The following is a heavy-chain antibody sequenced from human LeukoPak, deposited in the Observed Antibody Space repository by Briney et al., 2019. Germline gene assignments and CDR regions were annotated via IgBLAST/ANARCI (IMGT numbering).Heavy chain of an antibody. CDR2: ISGSGTT. CDR1: GFTFSSYA. V-gene: IGHV3-23*01. CDR3: AKGLRSSGLVGATWVTSDY. J-gene: IGHJ4*02. Sequence: GGSLRLSCAASGFTFSSYAMSWVRQAPGKGLEWVSVISGSGTTYYADSVKGRFTISRDNSKNTLYLQMNSLRAEDTAVYYCAKGLRSSGLVGATWVTSDYWGQGTLVTVSS. D-gene: IGHD1-26*01.